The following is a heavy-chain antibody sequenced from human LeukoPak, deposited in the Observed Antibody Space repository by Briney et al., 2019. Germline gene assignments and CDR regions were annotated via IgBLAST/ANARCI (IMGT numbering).Heavy chain of an antibody. CDR3: ATAERWLQLWCDY. CDR2: ISSSGITK. J-gene: IGHJ4*02. V-gene: IGHV3-48*03. Sequence: GGSLRLSCAASGFTFSSYEMNWVRQAPGKGLEWVSYISSSGITKYYADSVKGRFTISRDNAKNSLDLQMDSLRAEDTAVYYCATAERWLQLWCDYWGQGTQVTVSS. CDR1: GFTFSSYE. D-gene: IGHD5-24*01.